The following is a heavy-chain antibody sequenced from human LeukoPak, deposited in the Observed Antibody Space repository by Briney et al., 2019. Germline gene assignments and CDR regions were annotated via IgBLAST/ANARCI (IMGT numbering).Heavy chain of an antibody. D-gene: IGHD3-22*01. CDR1: GGSISSYY. CDR3: AREGEYDSSGYYYGGGGWFDP. Sequence: SETLSLTCTVSGGSISSYYWSWIRQPPGKGLEWIGYIYYSGSTNYNPSLKSRVTISVDTSKSQFSLKLSSVTAADTAVYYCAREGEYDSSGYYYGGGGWFDPWGQGTLVTVSS. J-gene: IGHJ5*02. CDR2: IYYSGST. V-gene: IGHV4-59*01.